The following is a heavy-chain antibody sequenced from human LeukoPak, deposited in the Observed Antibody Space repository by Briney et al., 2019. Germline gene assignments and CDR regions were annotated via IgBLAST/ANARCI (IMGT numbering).Heavy chain of an antibody. CDR1: GFTFSSYA. CDR3: ARDDRGGYRHADAFDI. J-gene: IGHJ3*02. D-gene: IGHD5-18*01. CDR2: ISYDGSNK. V-gene: IGHV3-30-3*01. Sequence: PGGSLRLSCAASGFTFSSYAMHWVRQAPGKGLEWVAVISYDGSNKYYADSVKGRFTISRDNSKNTLYLQMNSLRAEDTAVYYCARDDRGGYRHADAFDIWGQGTMVTVSS.